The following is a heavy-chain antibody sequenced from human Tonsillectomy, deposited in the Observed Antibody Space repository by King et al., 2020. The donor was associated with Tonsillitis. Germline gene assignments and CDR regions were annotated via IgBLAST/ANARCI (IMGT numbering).Heavy chain of an antibody. CDR1: RDSFSNSGHY. CDR2: ISYTGNT. Sequence: QLQESGPGLVKPSETLFLTCTVSRDSFSNSGHYWGWIRQPPGKGLEWIGSISYTGNTYYSPSFKSRVTLSIDTSKKQFSLRLNSVAAADTAVYYCAGHWLFIGGYDFDYWGRGTLVTVSS. D-gene: IGHD3-16*01. CDR3: AGHWLFIGGYDFDY. J-gene: IGHJ4*02. V-gene: IGHV4-39*01.